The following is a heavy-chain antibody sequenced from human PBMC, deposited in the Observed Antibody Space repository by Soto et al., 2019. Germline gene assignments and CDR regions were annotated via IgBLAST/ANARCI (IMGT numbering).Heavy chain of an antibody. V-gene: IGHV3-30*18. CDR2: ISYDGSNK. J-gene: IGHJ4*02. CDR1: ELNISSYG. Sequence: GGPMRLSCAAAELNISSYGMHRVSKTPGKGLEWVAVISYDGSNKYYADSVKGRFTISRDNSKNTLYLQMNSLRAEDTAVYYCAKGLDSSGRRPFDYWGQGTLVTVSS. D-gene: IGHD3-22*01. CDR3: AKGLDSSGRRPFDY.